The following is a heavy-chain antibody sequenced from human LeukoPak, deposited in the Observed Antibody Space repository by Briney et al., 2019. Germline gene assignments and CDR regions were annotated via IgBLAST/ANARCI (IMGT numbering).Heavy chain of an antibody. Sequence: SVKVSCKASGGTFTSYAISWVRQAPGPGLEWMGGIITIFGLAHYEQKFQGRLTIAPDESTSTAYMELGGLRSEDTAVYYCARERGIAAAGTYYYYYMDVWGKGTTVTVSS. V-gene: IGHV1-69*13. D-gene: IGHD6-13*01. J-gene: IGHJ6*03. CDR3: ARERGIAAAGTYYYYYMDV. CDR2: IITIFGLA. CDR1: GGTFTSYA.